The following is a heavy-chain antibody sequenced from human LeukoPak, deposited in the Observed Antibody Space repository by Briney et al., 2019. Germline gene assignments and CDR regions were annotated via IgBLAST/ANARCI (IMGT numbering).Heavy chain of an antibody. D-gene: IGHD5-24*01. V-gene: IGHV1-2*02. CDR3: ARRAPREAFDI. CDR2: INPISGGT. CDR1: GYTFTGYY. J-gene: IGHJ3*02. Sequence: ASVKVSCKASGYTFTGYYIHWVRQAPGQGLEWMGWINPISGGTNYAQKFQGRVTMTRDTSITTAYMELSSLKSDDTAVYYCARRAPREAFDIWGQGTMVTVSS.